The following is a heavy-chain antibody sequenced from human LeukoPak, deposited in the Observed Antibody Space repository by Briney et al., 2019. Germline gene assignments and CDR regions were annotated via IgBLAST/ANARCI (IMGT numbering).Heavy chain of an antibody. CDR2: MIPIFGTA. V-gene: IGHV1-69*13. CDR3: ARVKSGDDILTGYYTSQYNWFDP. CDR1: GGTFSSYA. Sequence: ASVKLSCKASGGTFSSYAISWVRQAPGQGLGWMGGMIPIFGTANYAQKFQGRVTITADESTSTAYMELSSLRSEDTAVYYCARVKSGDDILTGYYTSQYNWFDPWGQGTLVTVSS. J-gene: IGHJ5*02. D-gene: IGHD3-9*01.